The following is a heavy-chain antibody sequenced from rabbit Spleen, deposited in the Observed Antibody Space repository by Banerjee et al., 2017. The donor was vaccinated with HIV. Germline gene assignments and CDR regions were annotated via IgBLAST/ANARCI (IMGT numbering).Heavy chain of an antibody. V-gene: IGHV1S40*01. CDR3: ARDTGSSFSSYGMDL. D-gene: IGHD8-1*01. CDR2: IAGSSSAFT. J-gene: IGHJ6*01. CDR1: GFSFSSNDY. Sequence: QSLEESGGGLGQPEGSLALTCKASGFSFSSNDYICWVRQAPGKGLEWISCIAGSSSAFTYSATWAKGRFTISKASSTTVTLQMTSLTVADTATYFCARDTGSSFSSYGMDLWCPGTLVTVS.